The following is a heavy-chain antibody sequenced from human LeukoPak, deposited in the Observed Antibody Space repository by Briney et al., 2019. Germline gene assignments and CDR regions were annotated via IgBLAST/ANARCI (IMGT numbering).Heavy chain of an antibody. CDR3: ARGYGNYGY. J-gene: IGHJ4*02. D-gene: IGHD4-11*01. CDR2: IKQEGSQK. CDR1: GFTFSRYR. Sequence: GGSLSLFCGACGFTFSRYRMRWVRQAPGKGAEGVANIKQEGSQKYYVDSVKGRFTISRDNAKNSLYLQMNSLRAEDTAVYYCARGYGNYGYWGQGTLVTVSS. V-gene: IGHV3-7*01.